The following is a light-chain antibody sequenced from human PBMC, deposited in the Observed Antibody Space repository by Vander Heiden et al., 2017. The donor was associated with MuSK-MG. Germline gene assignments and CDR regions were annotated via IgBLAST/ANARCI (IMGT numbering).Light chain of an antibody. CDR1: SLRSYY. CDR2: GKN. V-gene: IGLV3-19*01. Sequence: SSELTQDPAVSVALGQTVRITCQGDSLRSYYASWYQQKPGQAPVLVSEGKNNRPSGIPDRFSVSTSGNTASLTINGAQAEDDADDYCYSPDTSSNHSVVFGGGTKLTVL. CDR3: YSPDTSSNHSVV. J-gene: IGLJ2*01.